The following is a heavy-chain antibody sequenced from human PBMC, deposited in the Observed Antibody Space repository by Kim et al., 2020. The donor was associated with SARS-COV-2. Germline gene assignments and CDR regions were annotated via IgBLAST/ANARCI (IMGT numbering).Heavy chain of an antibody. J-gene: IGHJ5*02. Sequence: GESLKISCKTSGYSFNTYWIGWVRQMPGKGLEWMGIIYPDDSNTKYSPSFEGQVTIPADKSKGTADLQWSSLKASDTAIYFCARRFRPVYDSWGAFYWLDLWGQGTLDTVSS. CDR1: GYSFNTYW. V-gene: IGHV5-51*01. CDR3: ARRFRPVYDSWGAFYWLDL. CDR2: IYPDDSNT. D-gene: IGHD3-3*01.